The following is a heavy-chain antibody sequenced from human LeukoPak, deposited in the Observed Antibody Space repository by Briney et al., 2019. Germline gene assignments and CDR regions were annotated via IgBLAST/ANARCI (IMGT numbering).Heavy chain of an antibody. D-gene: IGHD5-12*01. V-gene: IGHV1-2*06. CDR1: GYTFTSYY. CDR2: INPNSGGT. J-gene: IGHJ4*02. CDR3: ARALTSIGRQSGYDFVGY. Sequence: ASVKVSCKASGYTFTSYYMHWVRQAPGQGLEWMGRINPNSGGTNYAQKFQGRVTMTRDTSISTAYMELSRLRSDDTAVYYCARALTSIGRQSGYDFVGYWGQGTLVTVSS.